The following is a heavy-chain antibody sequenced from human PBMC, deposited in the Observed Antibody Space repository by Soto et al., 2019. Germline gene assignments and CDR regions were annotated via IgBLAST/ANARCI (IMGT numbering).Heavy chain of an antibody. CDR3: AXHLRGSSWYSGYYGMDV. J-gene: IGHJ6*02. CDR1: GYSFTIYW. D-gene: IGHD6-13*01. Sequence: PGESLKISCKGSGYSFTIYWISWVRQMPGKGLEWMGRIDPSDSYTNYSPSFQGHVTISADKSISTAYLQWSSLKASDTAMYYCAXHLRGSSWYSGYYGMDVWGQGTTVTVSS. V-gene: IGHV5-10-1*01. CDR2: IDPSDSYT.